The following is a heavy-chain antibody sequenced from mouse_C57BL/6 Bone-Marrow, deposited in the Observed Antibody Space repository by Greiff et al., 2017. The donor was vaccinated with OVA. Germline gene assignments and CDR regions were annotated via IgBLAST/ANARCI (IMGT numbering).Heavy chain of an antibody. V-gene: IGHV1-52*01. CDR2: IDPSDSET. CDR1: GYTFTSYW. J-gene: IGHJ1*03. Sequence: QVQLQQPGAELVRPGSSVKLSCKASGYTFTSYWMHWVKQRPIQGLEWIGNIDPSDSETHYNQKFKDKATLTVDKSSSTAYMQLSSLTSEDSAVYYCARRGYYYGSGYVDFDVWGTGTTVTVSS. D-gene: IGHD1-1*01. CDR3: ARRGYYYGSGYVDFDV.